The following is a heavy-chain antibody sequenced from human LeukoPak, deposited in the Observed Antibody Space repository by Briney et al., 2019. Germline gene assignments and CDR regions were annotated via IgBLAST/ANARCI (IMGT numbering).Heavy chain of an antibody. V-gene: IGHV3-7*03. D-gene: IGHD5-12*01. CDR3: ARRVANPKYFDC. CDR2: INHNGNVN. J-gene: IGHJ4*02. CDR1: GFTFSSYW. Sequence: GGSLRLSCAASGFTFSSYWMNWARQAPGKGLEWVASINHNGNVNYYVDSVRGRFTISRDNAKNSLYLQMDSLRAEDTAVYYCARRVANPKYFDCWGQGILVAVSS.